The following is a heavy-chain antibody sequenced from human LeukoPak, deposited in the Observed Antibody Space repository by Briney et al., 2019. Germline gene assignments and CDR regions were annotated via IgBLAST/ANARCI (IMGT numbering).Heavy chain of an antibody. Sequence: ASVKVSCKVSGYTLTELSMHWVRQAPGKGLEWMGGFDPEDGETIYAQKFEGRVTMTEDTSTDTAYMELSSLRSEDTAVYYCAVVVGATTAFDYWGQGTLVTASS. D-gene: IGHD1-26*01. J-gene: IGHJ4*02. V-gene: IGHV1-24*01. CDR3: AVVVGATTAFDY. CDR2: FDPEDGET. CDR1: GYTLTELS.